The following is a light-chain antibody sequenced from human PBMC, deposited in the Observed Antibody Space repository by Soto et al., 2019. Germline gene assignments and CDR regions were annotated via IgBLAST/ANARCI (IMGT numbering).Light chain of an antibody. J-gene: IGLJ1*01. CDR3: CAYSTSGTHV. Sequence: QSALTQPASVSGSPGPSITFSCTGTSSDVGSYDYVSWHQQHPGKAPKLIIYDVNNRPSGVPSRFSGSKSGNTASLIISGLQTEDEADYYCCAYSTSGTHVFGTGTKVTVL. CDR2: DVN. V-gene: IGLV2-14*03. CDR1: SSDVGSYDY.